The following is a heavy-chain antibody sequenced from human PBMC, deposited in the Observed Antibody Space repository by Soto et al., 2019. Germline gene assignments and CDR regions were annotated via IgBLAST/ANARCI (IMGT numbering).Heavy chain of an antibody. CDR2: IDPSDSYT. Sequence: GESLKISCKGSGYSFTSYWISWVRQMPGKGLEWMGRIDPSDSYTNYSPSFQGRFTISRDNAKNSLYLQMNSLRAEDTAVYYCARGGYCSSTSCPLLPFDYWGQGTLVTVSS. CDR1: GYSFTSYW. V-gene: IGHV5-10-1*01. D-gene: IGHD2-2*01. J-gene: IGHJ4*02. CDR3: ARGGYCSSTSCPLLPFDY.